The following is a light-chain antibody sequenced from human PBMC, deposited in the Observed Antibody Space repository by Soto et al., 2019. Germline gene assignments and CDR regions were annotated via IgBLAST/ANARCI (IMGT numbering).Light chain of an antibody. V-gene: IGKV3-20*01. CDR1: HSVDSSY. J-gene: IGKJ4*01. CDR3: QQYGSSPVT. CDR2: ETS. Sequence: EVVLTPSPGALSLSPGERATPSCRASHSVDSSYFAWYQQRPGQAPTLLIYETSSVATGIPDRFSGSGSGTDVTVTVSRLEPEDFAVYFCQQYGSSPVTFGGGTKVAVK.